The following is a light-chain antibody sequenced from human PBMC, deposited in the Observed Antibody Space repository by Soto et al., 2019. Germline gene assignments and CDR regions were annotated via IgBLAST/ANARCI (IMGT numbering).Light chain of an antibody. CDR1: QSLLHTSNNKNY. V-gene: IGKV4-1*01. CDR3: QQYYDTPWT. CDR2: WAS. Sequence: DIVMTQSPDSLPVSLGERATFNCKPSQSLLHTSNNKNYLAWYQQKPGQPPKLLIYWASTRESGVPDRFSGSGSGPDFTLTISSLQSEDVAIYYCQQYYDTPWTFGQGTKVEIK. J-gene: IGKJ1*01.